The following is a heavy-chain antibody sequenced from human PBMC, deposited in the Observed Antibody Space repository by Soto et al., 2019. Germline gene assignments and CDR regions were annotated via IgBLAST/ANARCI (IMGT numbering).Heavy chain of an antibody. J-gene: IGHJ6*02. Sequence: GGSLRLSCAASGFTFSNAWMNWVRQAPGKGLEWVGRIKSKTDGGTTDYAAPVKGRFTISRDDSKNTLYLQMNSLKTEDTAVYYCTTGEELWFGESGSLTYYYYGMDVWGQGTTVTVSS. CDR2: IKSKTDGGTT. CDR1: GFTFSNAW. CDR3: TTGEELWFGESGSLTYYYYGMDV. D-gene: IGHD3-10*01. V-gene: IGHV3-15*07.